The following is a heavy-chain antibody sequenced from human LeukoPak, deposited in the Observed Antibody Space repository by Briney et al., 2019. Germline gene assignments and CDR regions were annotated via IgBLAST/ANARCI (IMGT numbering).Heavy chain of an antibody. Sequence: ASVKVSCLASGYSFTSYHMYWVRHPPGHWLGWMGIINSSGGSTSYAQKFQGRVTMTMDMSTITVYMELSSLRSEDTAVYYCAREWDSRGWYGGYYWGQGTLVTVSS. CDR1: GYSFTSYH. D-gene: IGHD6-19*01. CDR2: INSSGGST. CDR3: AREWDSRGWYGGYY. J-gene: IGHJ4*02. V-gene: IGHV1-46*01.